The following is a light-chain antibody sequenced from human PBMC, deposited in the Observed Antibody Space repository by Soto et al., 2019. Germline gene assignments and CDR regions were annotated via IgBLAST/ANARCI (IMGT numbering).Light chain of an antibody. Sequence: ILLIQSTATLSLSPGERATLSCRASQSVSSNLAWYQQKPDQAPRLLTYGASNRATGIPDRFSGSGSGTDFTLTISRLEPEDFAVYYCQLYGSSSLAFAGGTKVAIK. CDR3: QLYGSSSLA. J-gene: IGKJ4*01. V-gene: IGKV3-20*01. CDR1: QSVSSN. CDR2: GAS.